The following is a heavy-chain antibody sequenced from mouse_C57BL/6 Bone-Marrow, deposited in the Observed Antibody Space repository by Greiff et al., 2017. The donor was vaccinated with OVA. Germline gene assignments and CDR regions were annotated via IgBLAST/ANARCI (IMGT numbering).Heavy chain of an antibody. CDR3: ARLLNWEWYFDV. J-gene: IGHJ1*03. Sequence: EVQLQQSGPELVKPGASVKMSCKASGYTFTDYNMHWVKQSHGKSLEWIGYINPNNGGTSYNQKFKGKATLTVNKSSSTAYMELRSLTSEDSAVYDCARLLNWEWYFDVWGTGTTVTVSS. D-gene: IGHD4-1*01. CDR2: INPNNGGT. V-gene: IGHV1-22*01. CDR1: GYTFTDYN.